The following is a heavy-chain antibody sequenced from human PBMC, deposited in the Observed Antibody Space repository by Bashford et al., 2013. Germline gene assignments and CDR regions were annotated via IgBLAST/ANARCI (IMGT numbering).Heavy chain of an antibody. J-gene: IGHJ3*02. Sequence: ASVKVSCKASGYSFNDYYMHWLRQAPGQGLEWMGWINPKSGDTNLAQNFQGRVTMTRDTSINTVYMELSRLRSDDTAVYYCARSSAVVVAAGAFEIWAKGQWSPS. D-gene: IGHD2-15*01. CDR3: ARSSAVVVAAGAFEI. V-gene: IGHV1-2*02. CDR1: GYSFNDYY. CDR2: INPKSGDT.